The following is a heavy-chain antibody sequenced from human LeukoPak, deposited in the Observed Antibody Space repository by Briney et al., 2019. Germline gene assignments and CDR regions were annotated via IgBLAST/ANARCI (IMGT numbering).Heavy chain of an antibody. J-gene: IGHJ5*02. Sequence: GGSLRLSCAASGFTFSSYAMSWVRQAPGKGLEWVSAISGSGGSTYYADSVKGRFTISRDNAKNSLYLQMNSLRAEDTAVYYCASDLVPSPLNWFDPWGQGTLVTVSS. V-gene: IGHV3-23*01. CDR2: ISGSGGST. CDR1: GFTFSSYA. D-gene: IGHD2-21*02. CDR3: ASDLVPSPLNWFDP.